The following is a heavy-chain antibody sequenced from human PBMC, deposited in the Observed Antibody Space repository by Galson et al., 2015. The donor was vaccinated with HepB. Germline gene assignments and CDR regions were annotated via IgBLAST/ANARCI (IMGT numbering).Heavy chain of an antibody. Sequence: CAISGDSVSSTSAAWNWIRQSPSRGLEWLGRTYYRSKWYNNYAVSVKSRITINPDTSKNQFSLQLNFVTPEDTALYYCARAKGYFDLWGRGTLVTVSS. J-gene: IGHJ2*01. CDR2: TYYRSKWYN. CDR3: ARAKGYFDL. V-gene: IGHV6-1*01. CDR1: GDSVSSTSAA.